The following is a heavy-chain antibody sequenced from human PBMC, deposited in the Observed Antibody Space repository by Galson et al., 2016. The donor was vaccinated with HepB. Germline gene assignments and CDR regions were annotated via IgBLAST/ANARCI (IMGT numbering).Heavy chain of an antibody. J-gene: IGHJ3*02. D-gene: IGHD3-9*01. CDR2: ISGSATAI. Sequence: SLRLSCAVSGFTFSDYFMAWIRQAPGKGLEWISYISGSATAIYYADSVKGRFTISRDNTKNSLYLQMNSLRGEDTAVYYCAGGTLRSFDWLLSEAFEIWGQGTMVTL. CDR3: AGGTLRSFDWLLSEAFEI. V-gene: IGHV3-11*01. CDR1: GFTFSDYF.